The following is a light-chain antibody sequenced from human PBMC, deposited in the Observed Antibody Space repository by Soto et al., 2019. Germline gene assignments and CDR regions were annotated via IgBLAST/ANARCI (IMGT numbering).Light chain of an antibody. J-gene: IGKJ4*01. CDR1: QSVSRH. CDR3: QQRSNWLT. Sequence: EIVLTQSPATLSLSPGERATLSCRASQSVSRHLAWYQQKPGQAPRLLIYDASNRATGIPARFSGSGSGTYITLTISSLEPEDSEGYYWQQRSNWLTFGGGTKVEIK. V-gene: IGKV3-11*01. CDR2: DAS.